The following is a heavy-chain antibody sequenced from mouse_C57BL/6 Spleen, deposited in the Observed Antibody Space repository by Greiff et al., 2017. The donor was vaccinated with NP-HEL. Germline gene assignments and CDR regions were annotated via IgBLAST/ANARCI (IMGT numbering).Heavy chain of an antibody. Sequence: VQLQQSGAELARPGASVKLSCKASGYTFTSYGISWVKQRTGQGLEWIGEIYPRSGHTYYNEKFKGKATLTEEKSSSTAYLELRSLTSEDSAVYFCARSGDGYYPAWFAYWGQGTLVTVSA. CDR2: IYPRSGHT. D-gene: IGHD2-3*01. J-gene: IGHJ3*01. CDR3: ARSGDGYYPAWFAY. CDR1: GYTFTSYG. V-gene: IGHV1-81*01.